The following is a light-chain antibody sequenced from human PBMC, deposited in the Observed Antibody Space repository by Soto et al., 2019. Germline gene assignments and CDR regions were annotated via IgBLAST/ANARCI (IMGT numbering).Light chain of an antibody. J-gene: IGKJ1*01. CDR3: QHYGSSPRT. CDR1: QSVSSN. CDR2: GAS. V-gene: IGKV3-15*01. Sequence: EIVMTQSPATLSVSPGERATLSCRASQSVSSNLAWYQQKPGQAPRLLISGASTRAAGIPARFSGSGSGTDFTLTISRLEPEDFALYYCQHYGSSPRTFGQGTKVDIK.